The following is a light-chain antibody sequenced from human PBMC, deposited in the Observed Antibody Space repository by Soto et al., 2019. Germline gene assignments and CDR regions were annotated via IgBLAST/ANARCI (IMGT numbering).Light chain of an antibody. CDR3: QVWDDSRDQQV. V-gene: IGLV3-21*02. J-gene: IGLJ3*02. Sequence: SYELTQAPSVSVAPGPTASITCGANNIGVRSVHWHQKKPCQAPVLVVYDDDARPSGIPGRFSGSNSGNTATLTITRVEAGDEADYYCQVWDDSRDQQVFGGGTKVTVL. CDR2: DDD. CDR1: NIGVRS.